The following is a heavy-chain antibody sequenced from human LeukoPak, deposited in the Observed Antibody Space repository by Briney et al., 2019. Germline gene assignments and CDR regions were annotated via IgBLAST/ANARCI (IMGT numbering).Heavy chain of an antibody. V-gene: IGHV3-23*01. Sequence: GGSLRLSCAASGFTFSSYAMRWVRQAPGKGLEWVSAISGSGGSTYYADSVKGRFTISRDNSKNTLYLQMNSLRAEDTAVYYFLYYYDSSGYPYFDYWGQGTLVTVSS. D-gene: IGHD3-22*01. J-gene: IGHJ4*02. CDR2: ISGSGGST. CDR3: LYYYDSSGYPYFDY. CDR1: GFTFSSYA.